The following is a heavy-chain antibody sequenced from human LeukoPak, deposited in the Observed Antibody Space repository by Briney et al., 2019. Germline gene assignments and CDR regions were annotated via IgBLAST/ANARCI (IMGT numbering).Heavy chain of an antibody. CDR1: GFTFSTYA. CDR3: ARDSCGGDCLDYGMDV. V-gene: IGHV3-64*01. Sequence: PGGSLRLSCAASGFTFSTYAMRWVRQAPGKGLEWVSAISSNGGSTYYANSVKGRFTISRDNSKNTLYLQMGSLRAEDMAVYYCARDSCGGDCLDYGMDVWGQGTTVTVSS. CDR2: ISSNGGST. J-gene: IGHJ6*02. D-gene: IGHD2-21*02.